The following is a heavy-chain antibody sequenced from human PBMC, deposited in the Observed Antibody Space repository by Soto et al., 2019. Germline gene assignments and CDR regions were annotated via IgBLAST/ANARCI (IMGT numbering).Heavy chain of an antibody. CDR3: VRNRGTFLRDGVDF. D-gene: IGHD3-10*01. Sequence: EVQLVESGGGIVQPGGSLRLSCAASGFTFSSFWMHWVRQAPGKGLVWVSRISGDGNNAVYAGSVKGRFTVSRDNAKNTVDLQLNSLTTDDTALYYCVRNRGTFLRDGVDFWGPGIMVTVSS. CDR1: GFTFSSFW. CDR2: ISGDGNNA. V-gene: IGHV3-74*01. J-gene: IGHJ4*02.